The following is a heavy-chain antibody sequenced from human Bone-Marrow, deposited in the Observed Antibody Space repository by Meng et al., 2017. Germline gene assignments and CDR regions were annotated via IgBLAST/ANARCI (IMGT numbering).Heavy chain of an antibody. CDR3: ARDTGKVGVMGDY. D-gene: IGHD1-26*01. V-gene: IGHV1-69*06. Sequence: QVLLVQSGAEAKKPGSSVKVSCKASGGTFSSYAISWVRQAPGQGLEWMGGIIPIFGTANYAQKFQGRVAITADKSTSTAYMELSSLRSEDTAVYYCARDTGKVGVMGDYWGQGTLVTVSS. J-gene: IGHJ4*02. CDR1: GGTFSSYA. CDR2: IIPIFGTA.